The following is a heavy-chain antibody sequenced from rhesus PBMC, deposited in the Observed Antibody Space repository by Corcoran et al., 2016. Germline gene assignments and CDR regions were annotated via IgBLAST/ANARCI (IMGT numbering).Heavy chain of an antibody. CDR3: AKDWGRYGLDS. V-gene: IGHV3S42*01. CDR2: INSVGGST. Sequence: EVQLVESGGGLAKPGGSLRLSCAALGFTFSTSWRHCGRQTPGKGLEWISAINSVGGSTYYADSVKGRFTISRDNSKNTLSLQMNSLRAEDTAVYYCAKDWGRYGLDSWGQGVVVTVSS. CDR1: GFTFSTSW. D-gene: IGHD3-34*01. J-gene: IGHJ6*01.